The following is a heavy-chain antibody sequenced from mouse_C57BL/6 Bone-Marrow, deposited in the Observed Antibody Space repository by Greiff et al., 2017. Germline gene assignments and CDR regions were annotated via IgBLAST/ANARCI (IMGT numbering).Heavy chain of an antibody. D-gene: IGHD2-10*02. J-gene: IGHJ3*01. CDR3: ARDAEYAWFAY. Sequence: EVKLVESGGGLVQSGRSLRLSCATSGFTFSDFYMEWVRQAPGKGLEWIAASRNKANDYTTEYSASVKGRFIVSRDTSQSILYLQMNALRAEDTAIYYCARDAEYAWFAYWGQGTLVTVSA. CDR1: GFTFSDFY. CDR2: SRNKANDYTT. V-gene: IGHV7-1*01.